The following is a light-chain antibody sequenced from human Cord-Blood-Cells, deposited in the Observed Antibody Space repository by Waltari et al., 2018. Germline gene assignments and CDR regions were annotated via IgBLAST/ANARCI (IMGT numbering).Light chain of an antibody. V-gene: IGLV2-8*01. CDR2: EVS. CDR3: SSYAGSNNFVV. J-gene: IGLJ2*01. CDR1: SRDGGGYNY. Sequence: QSALTQPPSASGSPGQSVPIPCTGTSRDGGGYNYVSWYQQHPGKAPNLMIYEVSKRPSGVPDRFSGSKSGNTASLTVSGLQAEDEADYYCSSYAGSNNFVVFGGGTKLTVL.